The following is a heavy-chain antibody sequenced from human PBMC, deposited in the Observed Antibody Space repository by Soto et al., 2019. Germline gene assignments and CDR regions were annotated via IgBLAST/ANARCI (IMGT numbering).Heavy chain of an antibody. V-gene: IGHV3-66*01. J-gene: IGHJ4*02. CDR2: IFSGGNT. CDR3: ARDVRDSSGYPGYYFDY. D-gene: IGHD3-22*01. CDR1: GFTVSSNY. Sequence: EVQLVESGGGLVQPGGSLRLSCAASGFTVSSNYMSWVRQAPGKGLEWVSVIFSGGNTYYADSVKGRFTISRDNSKNTLYRQMNSVRAEDTAVYYCARDVRDSSGYPGYYFDYWGQGTLVTVPS.